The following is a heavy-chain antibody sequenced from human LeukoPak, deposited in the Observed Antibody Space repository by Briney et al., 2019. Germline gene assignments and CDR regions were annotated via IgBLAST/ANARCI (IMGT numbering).Heavy chain of an antibody. CDR2: INPNSGGT. Sequence: GASVKVSCKASGYTITGYYIHWVRQAPGQGLEWMGWINPNSGGTDYAQKFQGRVTMTRDTSINTAYMDLNNLRSDDTAVYYCARVLYLVGGNYFGYWGQGTLVTVSS. J-gene: IGHJ4*02. CDR1: GYTITGYY. D-gene: IGHD4-23*01. V-gene: IGHV1-2*02. CDR3: ARVLYLVGGNYFGY.